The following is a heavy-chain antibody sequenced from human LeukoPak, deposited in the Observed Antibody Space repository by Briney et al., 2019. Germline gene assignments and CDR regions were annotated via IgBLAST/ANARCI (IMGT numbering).Heavy chain of an antibody. D-gene: IGHD2-15*01. CDR2: ITSSGSPT. J-gene: IGHJ3*02. CDR3: ARDISSSTRAFDI. Sequence: GGSLRLSCTASGFTLSTYEMTWVRQAPGKGLEWISFITSSGSPTFYADSVKGRFTIFRDTAKNSLFLQMNNLRGEDTAVYYCARDISSSTRAFDIWGQGTMVTVS. V-gene: IGHV3-48*03. CDR1: GFTLSTYE.